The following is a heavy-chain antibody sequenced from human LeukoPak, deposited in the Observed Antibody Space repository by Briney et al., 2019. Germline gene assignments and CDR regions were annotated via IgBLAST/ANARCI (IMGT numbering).Heavy chain of an antibody. CDR3: ASLYCTRTSCKVDP. Sequence: SETLSLTCTASGDSVSADSYYWSWIRQPPGKGLEWIGYISYRGSTTYSPSLKSRVTISVDTSKNQFSLKLSSVTAADTALYYCASLYCTRTSCKVDPWGQGTLVTVSS. CDR2: ISYRGST. J-gene: IGHJ5*02. D-gene: IGHD2-2*01. V-gene: IGHV4-61*01. CDR1: GDSVSADSYY.